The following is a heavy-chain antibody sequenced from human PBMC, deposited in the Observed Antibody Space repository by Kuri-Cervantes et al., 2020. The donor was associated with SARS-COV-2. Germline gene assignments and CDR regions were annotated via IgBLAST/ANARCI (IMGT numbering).Heavy chain of an antibody. CDR3: ARTIRDGYNGHYFDY. CDR2: IYYSGST. Sequence: GSLRLSCTVSGGSINSAGYYWSWIRQRPGKGLEWIGYIYYSGSTNYNPSLKSRVTISVDTSKNQFSLKLSSVTAADTAVYYCARTIRDGYNGHYFDYWGQGTLVTVSS. CDR1: GGSINSAGYY. D-gene: IGHD5-24*01. J-gene: IGHJ4*02. V-gene: IGHV4-61*08.